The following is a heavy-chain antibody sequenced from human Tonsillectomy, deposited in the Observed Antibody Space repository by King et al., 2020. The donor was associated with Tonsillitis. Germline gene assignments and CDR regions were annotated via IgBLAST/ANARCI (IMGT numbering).Heavy chain of an antibody. J-gene: IGHJ4*02. CDR2: IRSKAYGGTT. CDR1: GFTFGDYA. V-gene: IGHV3-49*03. D-gene: IGHD3-10*01. Sequence: VQLVESGGGLVQPGRSLRLSCTASGFTFGDYAMSWFRQAPGKGLEWVGFIRSKAYGGTTEYAASVKGRFTISRDDSKSIAYLQMNSLKTEDPAVYYCTRVWFGALYSPFDYWGQGTLVTVSS. CDR3: TRVWFGALYSPFDY.